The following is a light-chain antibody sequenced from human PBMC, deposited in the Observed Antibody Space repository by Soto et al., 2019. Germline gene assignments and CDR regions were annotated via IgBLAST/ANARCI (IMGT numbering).Light chain of an antibody. V-gene: IGKV3-15*01. J-gene: IGKJ5*01. CDR2: GAS. CDR1: QSVSSN. CDR3: QQYNNWPPT. Sequence: EIVMTQSPATLSVSPGERATLSCRASQSVSSNLAWYQQKPGQAPRLLIYGASTRATGIPARFSGSRSGTEFPRTISSLQSEDFAVYYCQQYNNWPPTFGQGTRLEIK.